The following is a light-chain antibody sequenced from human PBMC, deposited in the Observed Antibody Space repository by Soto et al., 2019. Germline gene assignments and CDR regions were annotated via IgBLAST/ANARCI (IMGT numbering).Light chain of an antibody. Sequence: DIQMTQSPSALSASVGDRVTITCRASQSISNWLAWYQQKPGKAPKLLIYKESILESGVPSRFNGSGSGTEFTLTISSLQPADFASYYCQQYNTYWTFGQGTKVDIK. CDR3: QQYNTYWT. V-gene: IGKV1-5*03. CDR2: KES. J-gene: IGKJ1*01. CDR1: QSISNW.